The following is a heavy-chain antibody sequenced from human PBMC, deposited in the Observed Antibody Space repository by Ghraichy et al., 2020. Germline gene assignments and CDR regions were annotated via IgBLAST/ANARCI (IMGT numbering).Heavy chain of an antibody. CDR3: ARAAYYFGPSSFDL. Sequence: GESLNISCAASGFTFNSFAMSWVRQAPGKGLEWVSAFSPTDTKAYYADSVKGRFTISRDDSKDTLYLQMDSLRAGDTAVYYCARAAYYFGPSSFDLWGQGTMVAVSS. CDR1: GFTFNSFA. D-gene: IGHD2/OR15-2a*01. V-gene: IGHV3-23*01. CDR2: FSPTDTKA. J-gene: IGHJ3*01.